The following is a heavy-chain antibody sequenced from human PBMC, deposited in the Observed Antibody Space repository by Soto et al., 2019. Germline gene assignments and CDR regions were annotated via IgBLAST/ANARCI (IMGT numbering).Heavy chain of an antibody. CDR1: GFTFSDHY. V-gene: IGHV3-72*01. D-gene: IGHD3-10*01. J-gene: IGHJ4*02. Sequence: GGSLRLSCAVSGFTFSDHYLDWVRQAPGKGLEWVGRSRNRGKSYSTVYAASVRGRFTISRDDSKDSLYLQMNSLKTEDTAVYYCQAPTWGSETINFDSWGQGTLVTVSS. CDR2: SRNRGKSYST. CDR3: QAPTWGSETINFDS.